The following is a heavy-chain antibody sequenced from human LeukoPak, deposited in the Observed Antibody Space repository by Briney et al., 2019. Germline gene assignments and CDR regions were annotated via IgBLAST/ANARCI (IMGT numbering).Heavy chain of an antibody. V-gene: IGHV4-61*01. CDR1: GGSVSSGSYY. D-gene: IGHD2-15*01. CDR3: ARGIVGGTFDY. Sequence: TSETLSLTCTVSGGSVSSGSYYWSWIRQPPGKGLEWIGYIYYSGSTNYNPSLKSRVTISVDTSKNQFSLKLSSVTAADTAVYYCARGIVGGTFDYWGQGTLVTVSS. CDR2: IYYSGST. J-gene: IGHJ4*02.